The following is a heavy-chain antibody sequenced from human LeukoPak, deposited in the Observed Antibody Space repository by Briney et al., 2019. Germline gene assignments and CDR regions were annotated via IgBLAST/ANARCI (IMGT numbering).Heavy chain of an antibody. J-gene: IGHJ4*02. CDR1: GGSFCGYY. CDR2: LNHSGST. Sequence: SETLSLTCAVYGGSFCGYYWSWIPQPPGKGLEWIGELNHSGSTNYNPSLKSRVTISVDTSKNQFSLKLSSMTAADTAVYYATGGVVDTTNFDHWGQGTLVTVSS. CDR3: TGGVVDTTNFDH. V-gene: IGHV4-34*01. D-gene: IGHD5-12*01.